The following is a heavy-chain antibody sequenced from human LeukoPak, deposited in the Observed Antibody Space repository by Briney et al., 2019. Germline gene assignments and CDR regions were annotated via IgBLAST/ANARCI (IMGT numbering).Heavy chain of an antibody. CDR3: ARDSDYYDSSGYSDY. D-gene: IGHD3-22*01. CDR1: GYTLTSYG. CDR2: ISAYNGNT. Sequence: GASVKVSCKASGYTLTSYGISWVRQAPGQGLEWMGWISAYNGNTNYAQKLQGRVTMTTDTSTSTAYMELRSLRSDDTAVYYCARDSDYYDSSGYSDYWGQGTLVTVSS. V-gene: IGHV1-18*01. J-gene: IGHJ4*02.